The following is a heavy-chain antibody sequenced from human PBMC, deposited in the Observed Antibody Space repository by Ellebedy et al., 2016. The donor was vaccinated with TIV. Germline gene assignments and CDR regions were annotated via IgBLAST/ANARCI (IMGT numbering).Heavy chain of an antibody. D-gene: IGHD6-19*01. CDR1: GYTFTSYG. CDR2: ISAYNGNT. J-gene: IGHJ4*02. Sequence: ASVKVSXXASGYTFTSYGISWVRQAPGQGLEWMGWISAYNGNTNYAQKLQGRVTMITDTSTSTAYMELRSLRSDDTAVYYCARDQGPGYSSGWYGGYWGQGTLVTVSS. CDR3: ARDQGPGYSSGWYGGY. V-gene: IGHV1-18*04.